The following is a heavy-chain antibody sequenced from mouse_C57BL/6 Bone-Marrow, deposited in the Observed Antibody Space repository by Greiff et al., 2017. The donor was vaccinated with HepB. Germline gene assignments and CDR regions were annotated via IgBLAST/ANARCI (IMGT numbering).Heavy chain of an antibody. CDR1: GYTFTDYN. V-gene: IGHV1-18*01. D-gene: IGHD3-3*01. J-gene: IGHJ4*01. CDR3: ARSGTEYYAMDY. CDR2: INPNNGGT. Sequence: EVQLQQSGPELVKPGASVKIPCKASGYTFTDYNMDWVKQSHGKSLEWIGDINPNNGGTIYNQKFKGKATLTVDKSSSTAYMELRSLTSEDTAVYYCARSGTEYYAMDYWGQGTSVTVSS.